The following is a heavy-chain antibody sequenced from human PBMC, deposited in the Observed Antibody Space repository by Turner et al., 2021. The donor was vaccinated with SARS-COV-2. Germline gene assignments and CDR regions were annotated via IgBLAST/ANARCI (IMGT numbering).Heavy chain of an antibody. Sequence: EVQLVESGGGLVQPGGSLRLSCAASGFPFSIYWMSWVRQAPGKGLEWVANIKQDGSEKYYVDSVKGRFTISRDNAKNSLYLQMNSLRAEDTAVYYCASTSSSSWYFDYWGQGTLVTVSS. CDR3: ASTSSSSWYFDY. CDR1: GFPFSIYW. D-gene: IGHD6-13*01. J-gene: IGHJ4*02. CDR2: IKQDGSEK. V-gene: IGHV3-7*01.